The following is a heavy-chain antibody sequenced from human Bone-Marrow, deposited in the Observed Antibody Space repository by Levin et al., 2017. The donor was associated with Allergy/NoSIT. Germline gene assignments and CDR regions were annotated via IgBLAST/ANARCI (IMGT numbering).Heavy chain of an antibody. J-gene: IGHJ5*02. V-gene: IGHV3-23*01. D-gene: IGHD2-2*01. CDR2: ISGSGGST. CDR1: GFTFSSYA. CDR3: AKADKSIVVVPAAIGYWRWNWFDP. Sequence: GESLKISCAASGFTFSSYAMSWVRQAPGKGLEWVSAISGSGGSTYYADSVKGRFTISRDNSKKTLYLQMKRLRAEDTAVYYCAKADKSIVVVPAAIGYWRWNWFDPWGQGTLVTVSS.